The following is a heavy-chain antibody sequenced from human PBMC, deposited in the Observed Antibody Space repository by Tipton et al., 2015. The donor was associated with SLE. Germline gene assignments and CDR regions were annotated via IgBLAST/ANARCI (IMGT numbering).Heavy chain of an antibody. Sequence: GSLRLSCAASGFTFSGSAMHWVRQASGKGLEWVGRIRSKANSYATAYAASVKGRFTISRDDSKNTAYLQMNSLKTEDTAVYYCTRPGHLTGDRGDYWGQGTLVTVSS. V-gene: IGHV3-73*01. CDR2: IRSKANSYAT. J-gene: IGHJ4*02. D-gene: IGHD7-27*01. CDR3: TRPGHLTGDRGDY. CDR1: GFTFSGSA.